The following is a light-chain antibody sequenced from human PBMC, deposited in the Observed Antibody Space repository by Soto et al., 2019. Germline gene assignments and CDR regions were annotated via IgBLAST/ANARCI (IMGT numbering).Light chain of an antibody. V-gene: IGKV1-5*03. CDR1: QSISSW. J-gene: IGKJ1*01. CDR2: TAS. CDR3: QQYSHWRT. Sequence: DIQMTQSPSTLSASVGDRVTITCRASQSISSWLAWYQQKPGKAPKLLIYTASSLESGVPSRFSGSGSGTEFTLTIISLQSDDFAVYYCQQYSHWRTFGPGTKVEIK.